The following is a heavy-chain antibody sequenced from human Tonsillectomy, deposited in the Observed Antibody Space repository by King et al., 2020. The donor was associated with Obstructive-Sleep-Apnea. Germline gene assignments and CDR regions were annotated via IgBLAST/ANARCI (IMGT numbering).Heavy chain of an antibody. CDR2: IRSKAYGGTT. V-gene: IGHV3-49*03. J-gene: IGHJ5*02. Sequence: VQLVESGGGLVQPGRSLRLSCTASGFTFGDYAMSWFRQAPGRGLEWVGFIRSKAYGGTTEYAASLKGIFTISRDDSKSIAYLQINSLKTEDTAVYYCTRENWNRSFDPWGQGTLVTVSS. CDR1: GFTFGDYA. D-gene: IGHD1-1*01. CDR3: TRENWNRSFDP.